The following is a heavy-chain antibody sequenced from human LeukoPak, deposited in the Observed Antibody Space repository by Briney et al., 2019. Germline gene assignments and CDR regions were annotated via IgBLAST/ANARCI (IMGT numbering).Heavy chain of an antibody. CDR1: GGSISSGSYD. Sequence: SQTLSLTCTVSGGSISSGSYDWSWIRQPAGKGLEWIGRIYTSGSTNYNPSLKSRVAIPLDPSKNQFSLNLSSVTAADTAVYYCARQFDSWGQGILVTVSS. CDR2: IYTSGST. J-gene: IGHJ4*02. V-gene: IGHV4-61*02. CDR3: ARQFDS.